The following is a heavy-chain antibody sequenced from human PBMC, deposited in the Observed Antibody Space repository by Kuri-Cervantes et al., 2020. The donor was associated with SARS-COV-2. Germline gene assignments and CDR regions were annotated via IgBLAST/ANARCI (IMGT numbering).Heavy chain of an antibody. CDR3: ARGGGVFTRSYMDV. Sequence: SVKVSCKASGYTFTSYGISWVRQAPGQGLEWMGGIIPIFGTANYAQKFQGRVTITTDESTSTAYMELSSLRSEDTAVYYCARGGGVFTRSYMDVWGQGTLVTVSS. D-gene: IGHD1-1*01. V-gene: IGHV1-69*05. CDR2: IIPIFGTA. CDR1: GYTFTSYG. J-gene: IGHJ4*02.